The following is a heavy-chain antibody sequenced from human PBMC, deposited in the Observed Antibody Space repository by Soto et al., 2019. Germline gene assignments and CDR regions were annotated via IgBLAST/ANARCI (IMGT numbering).Heavy chain of an antibody. CDR2: ISSAGGT. V-gene: IGHV3-66*01. D-gene: IGHD3-3*01. J-gene: IGHJ4*02. Sequence: EVQLVESGGGWVQPGGSLRLSCAASGITVTNCFMTWVRQAPGKGLEWVSVISSAGGTYYADSVKGRFTISRDNYRNTLYLQLNTLRSADTAVYYCARDELGGAYDFWHGGQGTLVTVSS. CDR1: GITVTNCF. CDR3: ARDELGGAYDFWH.